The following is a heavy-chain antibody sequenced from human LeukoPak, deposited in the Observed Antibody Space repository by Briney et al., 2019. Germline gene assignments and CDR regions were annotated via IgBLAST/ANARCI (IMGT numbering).Heavy chain of an antibody. J-gene: IGHJ5*02. Sequence: GRSLRLSCAASGFTFSDYGMHWVRQAPGEGLEWVAFIRYDGSNKYYADSVKGRFTISRDNSKNTLYLQMNSLRAEDTAVYYCARDRLRPGSSGFSLWGQGTLVTVSS. CDR1: GFTFSDYG. CDR3: ARDRLRPGSSGFSL. V-gene: IGHV3-30*02. D-gene: IGHD1-14*01. CDR2: IRYDGSNK.